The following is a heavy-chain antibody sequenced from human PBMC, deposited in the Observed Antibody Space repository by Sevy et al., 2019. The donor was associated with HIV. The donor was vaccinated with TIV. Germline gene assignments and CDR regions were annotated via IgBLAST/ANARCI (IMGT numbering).Heavy chain of an antibody. CDR3: VGENAWGRGYS. D-gene: IGHD1-26*01. V-gene: IGHV4-59*08. J-gene: IGHJ4*02. CDR2: IYYSGNT. CDR1: GGSITSLY. Sequence: SETLSLTCTVSGGSITSLYWGWIRQPPGKGLEWIANIYYSGNTNYNPSLKSRVTISLDTSKNQFSLRLSSVTAADTAIYYCVGENAWGRGYSWGQGTLVTVSS.